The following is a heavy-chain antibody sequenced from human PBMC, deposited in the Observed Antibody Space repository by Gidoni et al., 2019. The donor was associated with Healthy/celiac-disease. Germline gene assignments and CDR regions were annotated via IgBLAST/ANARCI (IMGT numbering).Heavy chain of an antibody. CDR3: ARLVGATTWIDY. CDR1: GGSFSGYY. CDR2: INHSGST. J-gene: IGHJ4*02. D-gene: IGHD1-26*01. Sequence: QVPLQQWGAGLLKPSETLSPTCAVHGGSFSGYYWSWIRQPPGKGLEWIGEINHSGSTNYNPSLKSRVTISVDTSKNQFSLKLSSVTAADTAVYYCARLVGATTWIDYWGQGTLVTVSS. V-gene: IGHV4-34*01.